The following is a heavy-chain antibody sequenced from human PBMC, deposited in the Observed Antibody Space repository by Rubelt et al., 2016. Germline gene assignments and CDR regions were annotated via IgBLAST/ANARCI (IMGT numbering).Heavy chain of an antibody. V-gene: IGHV3-23*01. CDR2: VVDSGADT. J-gene: IGHJ6*02. CDR3: ARVGYYGMDV. Sequence: VSAVVDSGADTYYADSVKGRFTISRDNSKNTLYLQMNSLRAEDTAVYYCARVGYYGMDVWGQGTTVTVSS.